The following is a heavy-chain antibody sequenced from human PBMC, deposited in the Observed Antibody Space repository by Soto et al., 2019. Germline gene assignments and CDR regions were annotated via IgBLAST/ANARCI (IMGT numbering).Heavy chain of an antibody. CDR2: IIPIFGTA. V-gene: IGHV1-69*06. Sequence: QVQLVQSGAEVKKPGSSVKVSCKASGGTFSSYAISWVRQAPGQGLEWMGGIIPIFGTANYAQKFQGRVTITADKSTSTAYMELSSLRSEDTAVYYCTHYDYVWGSYRHLPGGMDVWGQGTTVNCSS. CDR1: GGTFSSYA. J-gene: IGHJ6*02. D-gene: IGHD3-16*02. CDR3: THYDYVWGSYRHLPGGMDV.